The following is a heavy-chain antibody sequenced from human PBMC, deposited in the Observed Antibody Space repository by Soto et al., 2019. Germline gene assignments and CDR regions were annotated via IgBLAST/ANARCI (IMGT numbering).Heavy chain of an antibody. V-gene: IGHV1-2*04. J-gene: IGHJ6*03. CDR1: GYTFTGYY. D-gene: IGHD6-13*01. Sequence: ASVKVSCKASGYTFTGYYMHWVRQAPGQGLEWMGWINPNSGGTNYAQKFQGWVTMTRDTSISTAYMKMSRLRSDDTAVYYCARGVTEYSSSWPLRGYYYYMDVWGKGTTVTVSS. CDR2: INPNSGGT. CDR3: ARGVTEYSSSWPLRGYYYYMDV.